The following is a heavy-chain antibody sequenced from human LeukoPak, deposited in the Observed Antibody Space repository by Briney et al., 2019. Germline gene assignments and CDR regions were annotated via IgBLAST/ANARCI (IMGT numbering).Heavy chain of an antibody. CDR2: IIPIFGTA. CDR1: GGTFSSYA. V-gene: IGHV1-69*13. Sequence: SVKVSCKASGGTFSSYAISWVRQAPGQGLEWMGGIIPIFGTANYAQKFQGRVTITADESTSTAYMELSSLRSEDTAVYYCARFTPGPLDAFDIWGQGTMVTVSS. J-gene: IGHJ3*02. CDR3: ARFTPGPLDAFDI.